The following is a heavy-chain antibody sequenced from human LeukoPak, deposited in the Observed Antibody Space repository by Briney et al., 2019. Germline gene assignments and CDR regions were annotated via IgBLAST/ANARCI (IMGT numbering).Heavy chain of an antibody. D-gene: IGHD1-14*01. V-gene: IGHV3-23*01. CDR3: AKDRDGGSTTRPKGFDY. CDR1: GFTFTSYA. J-gene: IGHJ4*02. CDR2: ISAGGGTT. Sequence: GGSLRLSCAASGFTFTSYAMGWVRQAPGEGLEWVSAISAGGGTTYYLDSVKGRFTISRDKSTSTLYLQMNSLRVEDTALYYCAKDRDGGSTTRPKGFDYWGQGTPVTVSS.